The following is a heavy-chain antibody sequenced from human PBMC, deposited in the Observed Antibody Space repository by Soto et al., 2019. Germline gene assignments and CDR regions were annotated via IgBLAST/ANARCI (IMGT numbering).Heavy chain of an antibody. Sequence: PSETLSLTCTVSGGSISSYYWSWIRQPPGKGLEWIGYIYYSGSTNYNPSLKSRVTISVDTSKNQFSLKLSSVTAADTAVYYCARENYYDSSGYLWFDPWGQGTLVTVYS. V-gene: IGHV4-59*01. D-gene: IGHD3-22*01. CDR1: GGSISSYY. CDR2: IYYSGST. J-gene: IGHJ5*02. CDR3: ARENYYDSSGYLWFDP.